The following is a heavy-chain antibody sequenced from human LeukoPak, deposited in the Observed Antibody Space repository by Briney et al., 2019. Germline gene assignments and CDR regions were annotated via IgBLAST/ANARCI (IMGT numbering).Heavy chain of an antibody. D-gene: IGHD7-27*01. V-gene: IGHV3-43D*03. CDR2: ISWDGGST. J-gene: IGHJ4*02. Sequence: GGSLRLSCAASGFTFDDYAMHWVRQAPGKGLEWVSLISWDGGSTYYADSVKGRFTISRDNSKNSLYLQMNSLRAEDTALYYCAKGVNGGYWGFHFDYWGQGTLVTVSS. CDR1: GFTFDDYA. CDR3: AKGVNGGYWGFHFDY.